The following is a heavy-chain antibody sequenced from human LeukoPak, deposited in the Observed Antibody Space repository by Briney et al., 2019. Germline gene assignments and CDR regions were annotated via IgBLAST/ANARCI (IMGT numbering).Heavy chain of an antibody. D-gene: IGHD6-19*01. J-gene: IGHJ4*02. CDR1: GFTFGSYW. V-gene: IGHV3-74*01. CDR2: ISNDGSST. CDR3: ARVASSSGWYFDY. Sequence: GSLRLSFAASGFTFGSYWMHWVRQAPGKRLVWVSRISNDGSSTSYADSVKGRFTISRDNAKNTLYVQMNSLRAEDTAVYYCARVASSSGWYFDYWGQGTLVTVSS.